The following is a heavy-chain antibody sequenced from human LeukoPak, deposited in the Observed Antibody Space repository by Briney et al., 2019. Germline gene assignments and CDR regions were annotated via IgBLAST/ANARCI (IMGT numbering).Heavy chain of an antibody. CDR3: ASRDDFWSGSDYYYYGMDV. V-gene: IGHV5-51*01. CDR2: IYPGDSDT. J-gene: IGHJ6*01. CDR1: GYSFTSYW. D-gene: IGHD3-3*01. Sequence: GESLKISCKGSGYSFTSYWIGWVRPMPGKGLEWMGIIYPGDSDTRYSPSFQGQVTISADKSISTAYLQWSSLKASDTAMYYCASRDDFWSGSDYYYYGMDVWGQGTTVTVSS.